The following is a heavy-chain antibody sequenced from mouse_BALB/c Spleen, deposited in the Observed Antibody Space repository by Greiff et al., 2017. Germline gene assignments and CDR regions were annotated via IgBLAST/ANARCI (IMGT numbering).Heavy chain of an antibody. V-gene: IGHV1-9*01. CDR2: ILPGSGST. CDR3: ARGVNYYAMDY. CDR1: GYTFSSYW. Sequence: VQLQQSGAELMKPGASVKISCKATGYTFSSYWIEWVKQRPGHGLEWIGEILPGSGSTNYNEKFKGKATFTADTSSNTAYMQLSSLTSEDSAVYYCARGVNYYAMDYWGQGTSVTVSS. D-gene: IGHD2-2*01. J-gene: IGHJ4*01.